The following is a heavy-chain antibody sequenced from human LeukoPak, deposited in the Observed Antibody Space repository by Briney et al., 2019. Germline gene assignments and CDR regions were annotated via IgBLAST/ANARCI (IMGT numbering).Heavy chain of an antibody. D-gene: IGHD2-2*02. CDR2: ISWNSGSM. CDR1: GFTFDDYA. V-gene: IGHV3-9*01. Sequence: GRSLRLSCAASGFTFDDYAMHWVRQAPGKGLEWVSGISWNSGSMDYADSVKGRFTISRDNSKNTLYLQMSSLRAEDTAVYFCAKGGRYCSSTSCYIGVWGQGTMVTVSS. CDR3: AKGGRYCSSTSCYIGV. J-gene: IGHJ3*01.